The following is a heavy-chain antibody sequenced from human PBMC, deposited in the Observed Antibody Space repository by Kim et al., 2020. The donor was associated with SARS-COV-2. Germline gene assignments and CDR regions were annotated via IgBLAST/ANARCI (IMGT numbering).Heavy chain of an antibody. CDR1: SFSFSSFG. CDR2: ISSDGGTE. D-gene: IGHD3-10*01. V-gene: IGHV3-30*18. J-gene: IGHJ5*02. CDR3: AKRYRGVVWGALDP. Sequence: GGSLRLSCAGSSFSFSSFGMHWVRQAPGKGLEWVAVISSDGGTEFYADSVKGRFTVSRDNSKRTLYLQMSSLRPEDTAVYYCAKRYRGVVWGALDPWGQG.